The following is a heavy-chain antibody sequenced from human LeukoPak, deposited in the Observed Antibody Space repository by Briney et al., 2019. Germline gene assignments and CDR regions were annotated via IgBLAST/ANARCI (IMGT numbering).Heavy chain of an antibody. J-gene: IGHJ1*01. V-gene: IGHV1-24*01. D-gene: IGHD3-22*01. Sequence: ASVKVSCKVSGYTLTELSMHWVRQATGKGLEWMGGFDPEDGESGYAQKFQGRVTMTEDTSTDTAYIELSSLRSEDTAVYYCATALSNPFYDSSGYYCGYFQHWGQGTLVTVSS. CDR2: FDPEDGES. CDR3: ATALSNPFYDSSGYYCGYFQH. CDR1: GYTLTELS.